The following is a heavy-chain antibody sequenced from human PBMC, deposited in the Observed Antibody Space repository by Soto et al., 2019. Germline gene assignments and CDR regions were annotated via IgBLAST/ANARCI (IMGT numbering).Heavy chain of an antibody. CDR3: ARDTVRSDV. CDR2: INAGNGNT. Sequence: QVQLVQSGAEVKKPGASVKDSCKASGYTFTSYAMHLVRQAPGQWLEWIGWINAGNGNTKYSQKFQGRVTITRDTSASTAYMELRMLRSEDRVVDCCARDTVRSDVWGQGPTFTVSS. V-gene: IGHV1-3*01. J-gene: IGHJ6*02. CDR1: GYTFTSYA. D-gene: IGHD4-17*01.